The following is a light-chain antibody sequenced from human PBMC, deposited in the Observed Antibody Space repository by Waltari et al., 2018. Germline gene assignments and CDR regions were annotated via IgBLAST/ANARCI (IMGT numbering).Light chain of an antibody. CDR3: QVYDSYSGT. V-gene: IGKV1-5*03. CDR2: EAS. Sequence: RMTQAPATLSPSVLDISAGTYRARQSVSNSLAWYQQQPGKAPKVLIFEASSLQSGVPERFRGRGSGTEFTLTVSRLQPDDFAAYYCQVYDSYSGTFGQGTRVEIK. J-gene: IGKJ1*01. CDR1: QSVSNS.